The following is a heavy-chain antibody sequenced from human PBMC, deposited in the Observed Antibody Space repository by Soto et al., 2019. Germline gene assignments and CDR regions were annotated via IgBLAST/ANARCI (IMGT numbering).Heavy chain of an antibody. D-gene: IGHD2-21*02. J-gene: IGHJ4*02. CDR3: ARAGYCGPGCYYYFDY. CDR2: IYYSGST. V-gene: IGHV4-31*03. Sequence: PSETLSLTCTVSGGSISSGGYYWSWIRQHPGKGLEWIGYIYYSGSTYYNPSLKSRVTISVDTSKNQFSLKLSSVTAADTAVYYCARAGYCGPGCYYYFDYWGQGTLVTVSS. CDR1: GGSISSGGYY.